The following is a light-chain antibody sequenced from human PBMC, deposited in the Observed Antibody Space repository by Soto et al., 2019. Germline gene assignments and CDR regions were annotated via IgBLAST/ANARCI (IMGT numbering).Light chain of an antibody. CDR3: QQYGSSIT. J-gene: IGKJ5*01. CDR1: QSVRNY. V-gene: IGKV3-11*01. CDR2: DAS. Sequence: EIVLTQSPATLSLSPGETATLSCRASQSVRNYLAWYQQKPGQAPRLLIYDASNWATGIPARFSGTGSGTDFTLTISRLEPEDFAVYYCQQYGSSITFGQGTRLEIK.